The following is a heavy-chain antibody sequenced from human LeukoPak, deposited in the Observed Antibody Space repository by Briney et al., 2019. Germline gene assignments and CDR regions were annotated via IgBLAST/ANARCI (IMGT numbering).Heavy chain of an antibody. CDR3: ARGRVRYFDWSEGAFDI. CDR2: INRSGST. Sequence: SETLSLTCAVYGGSFSGYYWSWIRQPPGKGLEWIGEINRSGSTNYNPSLKSRVTISVDTSKNQFSLKLSSVTAADTAVYYCARGRVRYFDWSEGAFDIWGQGTMVTVSS. D-gene: IGHD3-9*01. V-gene: IGHV4-34*01. CDR1: GGSFSGYY. J-gene: IGHJ3*02.